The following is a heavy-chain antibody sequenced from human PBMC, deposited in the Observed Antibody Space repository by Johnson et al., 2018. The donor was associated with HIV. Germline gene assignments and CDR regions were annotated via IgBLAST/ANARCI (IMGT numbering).Heavy chain of an antibody. Sequence: QVQLVESGGGLVQPGGSLRLSCAVSEFSLSNYAMHWVRLAPGKGLQWIAVISYDAGKKYYADSVRGRFTISRDNSKNTRYLQMNSLRAEDTAVYYCARERMAAAGTDAFDIWGQGTMVTVSS. V-gene: IGHV3-30*04. CDR2: ISYDAGKK. CDR1: EFSLSNYA. CDR3: ARERMAAAGTDAFDI. J-gene: IGHJ3*02. D-gene: IGHD6-13*01.